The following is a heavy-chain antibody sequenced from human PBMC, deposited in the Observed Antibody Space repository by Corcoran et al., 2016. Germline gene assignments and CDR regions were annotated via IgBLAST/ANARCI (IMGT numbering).Heavy chain of an antibody. CDR2: INHSGST. V-gene: IGHV4-34*01. D-gene: IGHD3-16*01. J-gene: IGHJ3*02. Sequence: QVQLQQWGAGLLKPSETPSLTCAVYGGSFSGYYWSWIRQPPGKGLEWIGEINHSGSTNYNPSLKSRVTISVDTSKNQFSLKLSSVTAADTAVYYCARSAKLGAFDIWGQGTMVTVSS. CDR3: ARSAKLGAFDI. CDR1: GGSFSGYY.